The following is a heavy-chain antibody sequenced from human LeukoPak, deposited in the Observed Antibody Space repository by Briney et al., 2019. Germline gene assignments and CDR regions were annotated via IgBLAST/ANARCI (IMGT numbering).Heavy chain of an antibody. D-gene: IGHD3-9*01. V-gene: IGHV1-69*13. CDR3: ARGVRELRYFDWLFN. CDR2: IIPIFGTA. CDR1: GGTFSSYA. J-gene: IGHJ4*02. Sequence: SVTVSCKASGGTFSSYAIGWVRQAPGQGLEWVGGIIPIFGTANYAQKFQGRVTITADESTGTAYMELSSLRSEDTAVYYCARGVRELRYFDWLFNWGQGTLVTVSS.